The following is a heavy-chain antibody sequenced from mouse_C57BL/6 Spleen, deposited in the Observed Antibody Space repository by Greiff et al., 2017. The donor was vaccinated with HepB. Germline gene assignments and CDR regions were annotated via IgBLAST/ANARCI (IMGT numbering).Heavy chain of an antibody. CDR2: IDPSDSDT. V-gene: IGHV1-52*01. D-gene: IGHD1-1*01. CDR3: SRSACYGSSYWYFDV. J-gene: IGHJ1*03. CDR1: GYTFTSYW. Sequence: VQLQQPGAELVRPGSSVKLSCKASGYTFTSYWMHWVKQRPIQGLEWIGNIDPSDSDTHYNQKFKDKATLTVDKSSSTAYMQLSSLTSEDSAVYYCSRSACYGSSYWYFDVWGTGTTVTVSS.